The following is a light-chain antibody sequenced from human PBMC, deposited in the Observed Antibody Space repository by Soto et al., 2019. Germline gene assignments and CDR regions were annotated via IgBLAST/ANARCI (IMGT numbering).Light chain of an antibody. CDR2: AAS. CDR3: QKYNSAPLT. V-gene: IGKV1-27*01. CDR1: QGISNY. Sequence: DFQITHSPFSLSACLGYIFTITFRASQGISNYLAWYQQKPGKVPKLLIYAASTLQSGVPSRFSGSGSGTDFTLTISSLQPEDVATYYCQKYNSAPLTFGGGTKVDIK. J-gene: IGKJ4*01.